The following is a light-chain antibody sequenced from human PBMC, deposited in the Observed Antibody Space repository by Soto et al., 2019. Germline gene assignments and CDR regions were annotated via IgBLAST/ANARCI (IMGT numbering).Light chain of an antibody. CDR1: QSVSRNY. J-gene: IGKJ1*01. CDR3: QQYGSSPWT. V-gene: IGKV3-20*01. CDR2: GAS. Sequence: EILVTQSPGTLSLSPGERATLSCRASQSVSRNYVAWYQQKPGQSPRLLIYGASTRATGVPYRLSGRGSGTDFTLTINGLEPEDIAVYHCQQYGSSPWTFGQGTKV.